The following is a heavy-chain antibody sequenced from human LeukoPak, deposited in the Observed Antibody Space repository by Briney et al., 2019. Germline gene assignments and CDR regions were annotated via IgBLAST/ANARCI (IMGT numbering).Heavy chain of an antibody. CDR3: ARDYDFWSGYPQENYMDV. D-gene: IGHD3-3*01. Sequence: GGSLRLSCAASGFTFSSYEMNWVRQAPGKGLEWVSYISSSGSTIYYADSVKGRFTISRDNAKNSLYLQMNSLRAEDTAVYYCARDYDFWSGYPQENYMDVWGKGTTVTVSS. V-gene: IGHV3-48*03. CDR2: ISSSGSTI. CDR1: GFTFSSYE. J-gene: IGHJ6*03.